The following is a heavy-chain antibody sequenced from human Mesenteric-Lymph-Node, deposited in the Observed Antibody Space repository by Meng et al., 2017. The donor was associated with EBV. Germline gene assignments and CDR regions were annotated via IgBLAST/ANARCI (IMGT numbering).Heavy chain of an antibody. J-gene: IGHJ4*02. Sequence: EVQLVGSGGGLVQTGGSLKLSCAGSGFTFSDPTINWVRKASGKGLEWVARIRSRSSNYATAYGASVEGRFIISRDDSRNTAYLEMNNLKTEDTAVYYCSIMATTPDYWGQGTLVTVSS. V-gene: IGHV3-73*02. CDR2: IRSRSSNYAT. CDR3: SIMATTPDY. D-gene: IGHD1-1*01. CDR1: GFTFSDPT.